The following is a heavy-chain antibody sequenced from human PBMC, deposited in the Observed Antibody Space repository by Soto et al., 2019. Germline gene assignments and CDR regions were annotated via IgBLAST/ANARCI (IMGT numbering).Heavy chain of an antibody. CDR2: IYYSGST. J-gene: IGHJ6*02. CDR3: ARDRPFVGSASFYYYYGMDV. V-gene: IGHV4-61*01. Sequence: SETLSLTCTVSGGSVSSGSYYWSWIRQPPGKGLEWIGYIYYSGSTNYNPSLKSRVTISVDTSKNQFSLKLSSVTAADTAVYYCARDRPFVGSASFYYYYGMDVWGQGTTVTVSS. CDR1: GGSVSSGSYY. D-gene: IGHD3-10*01.